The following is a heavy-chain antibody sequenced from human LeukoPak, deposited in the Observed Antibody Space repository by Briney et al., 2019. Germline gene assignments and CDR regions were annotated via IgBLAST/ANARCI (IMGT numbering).Heavy chain of an antibody. CDR1: GYTFTSYY. D-gene: IGHD3-22*01. V-gene: IGHV1-46*01. J-gene: IGHJ4*02. Sequence: ASVKVSCKASGYTFTSYYMHWVRQAPGQGLEWMGIINPSGGSTTYAQKFQGRVTMTRDTSTSTVYMELSSLRSEDTAVYYCARAYYHDSSDCYFPLDYWGQGTLVTVSS. CDR2: INPSGGST. CDR3: ARAYYHDSSDCYFPLDY.